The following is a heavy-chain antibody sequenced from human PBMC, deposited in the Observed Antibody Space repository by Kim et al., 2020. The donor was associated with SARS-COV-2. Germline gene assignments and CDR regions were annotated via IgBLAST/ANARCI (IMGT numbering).Heavy chain of an antibody. CDR1: GDSIGTSRYH. CDR2: FRYGGDT. D-gene: IGHD6-13*01. V-gene: IGHV4-39*01. J-gene: IGHJ1*01. Sequence: SETVSLTCTVSGDSIGTSRYHWGWVRQPPGKGLEWIGSFRYGGDTAYNSSLKSRVTISVDTSSNQFFLRLTSMTAADTAVYYCARHGVPRYYSSWTMVQHWGQGTLLSVSS. CDR3: ARHGVPRYYSSWTMVQH.